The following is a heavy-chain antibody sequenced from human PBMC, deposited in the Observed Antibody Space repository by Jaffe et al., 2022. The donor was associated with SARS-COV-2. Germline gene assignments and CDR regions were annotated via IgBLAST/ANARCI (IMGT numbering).Heavy chain of an antibody. CDR1: GDSLTNSYYY. J-gene: IGHJ4*02. D-gene: IGHD1-1*01. CDR3: ARRFSDNAYFDY. V-gene: IGHV4-39*01. Sequence: QLQLLESGPALVKPSETLPLTCTVSGDSLTNSYYYWDWLRQPPGKGLEWIASIHYRGHTSYNPSLVSRVTISEDTSKNQFSLKLTSLTAADTAVYYCARRFSDNAYFDYWGRGTLVSISS. CDR2: IHYRGHT.